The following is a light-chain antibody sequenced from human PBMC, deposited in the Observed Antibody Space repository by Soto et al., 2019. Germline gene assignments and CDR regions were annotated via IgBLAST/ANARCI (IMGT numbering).Light chain of an antibody. J-gene: IGKJ5*01. V-gene: IGKV1-39*01. CDR1: QSISSY. CDR2: GAF. Sequence: INMSQSPSSLSASVGHRFTITCRASQSISSYLNWYQQKPGKAPKLLIYGAFSLQSGVPSRFSGGGSGTDFTLTISSLQPEDFETYYCQQSYSNSVTFGQGTRLEIK. CDR3: QQSYSNSVT.